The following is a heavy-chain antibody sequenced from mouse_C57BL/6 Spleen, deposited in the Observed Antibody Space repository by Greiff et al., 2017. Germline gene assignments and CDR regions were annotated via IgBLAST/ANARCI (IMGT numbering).Heavy chain of an antibody. J-gene: IGHJ3*01. V-gene: IGHV7-3*01. CDR2: ISNNANGYTT. D-gene: IGHD2-3*01. CDR3: ARWDGYLAWFAD. CDR1: GFTFTDYY. Sequence: DVKLVESGGGLVQPGGSLSLSCAASGFTFTDYYMSWVRQPPGKALEWLGFISNNANGYTTEYSVSVKGRFTISRDNSQSILYLQMSALRAEDSATYYGARWDGYLAWFADWGKGTLVTVSA.